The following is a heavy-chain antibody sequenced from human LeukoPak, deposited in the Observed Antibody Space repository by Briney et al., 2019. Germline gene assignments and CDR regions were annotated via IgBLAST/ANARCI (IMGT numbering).Heavy chain of an antibody. J-gene: IGHJ6*02. V-gene: IGHV4-39*01. CDR3: ARLPITKRAMDV. Sequence: SETLSLTCSVSGDSIRSGDSYWGWIRQNPWKGLEWIGSIYYVGSPHYNPSLNSRQVTMSVDTLKNQFSLKLTSVTAADTAVNYCARLPITKRAMDVWGQGTTVTVSS. CDR2: IYYVGSP. CDR1: GDSIRSGDSY. D-gene: IGHD3-3*01.